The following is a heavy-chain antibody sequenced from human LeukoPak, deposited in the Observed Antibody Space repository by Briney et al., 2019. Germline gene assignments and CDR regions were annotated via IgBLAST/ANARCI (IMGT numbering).Heavy chain of an antibody. CDR2: IYYIGTA. Sequence: SETLSLTCSVSGDSISIGDYRWGWIRQSPGKGLEWIGYIYYIGTAYYNPSLRSRVALSADTSKNQFSLKLNSVTVADSAVYFCARARGDSPRIYYYMDVWGKGTTVTVSS. J-gene: IGHJ6*03. CDR3: ARARGDSPRIYYYMDV. V-gene: IGHV4-30-4*01. D-gene: IGHD3-16*01. CDR1: GDSISIGDYR.